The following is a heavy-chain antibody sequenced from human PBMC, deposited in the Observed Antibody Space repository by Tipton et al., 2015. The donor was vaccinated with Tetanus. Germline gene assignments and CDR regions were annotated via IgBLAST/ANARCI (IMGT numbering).Heavy chain of an antibody. V-gene: IGHV4-34*01. CDR3: ARAPRTSFFFRLDY. J-gene: IGHJ4*02. CDR1: GGSFSGYY. Sequence: TLSLTCAVYGGSFSGYYWSWIRQPPGKGLEWIGEINHSGSTNYNPSLKSRVTISVDTSKNQFSLKLSSVTAADTAVYYCARAPRTSFFFRLDYWGQGTLVTVSS. CDR2: INHSGST. D-gene: IGHD2-2*01.